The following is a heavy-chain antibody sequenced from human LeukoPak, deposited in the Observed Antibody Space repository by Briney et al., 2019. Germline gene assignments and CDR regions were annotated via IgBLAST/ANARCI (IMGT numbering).Heavy chain of an antibody. CDR2: IYYSGST. J-gene: IGHJ6*02. CDR3: ARGIAAAAASYYYGMDV. D-gene: IGHD6-13*01. CDR1: GGSISRDY. V-gene: IGHV4-59*08. Sequence: SETLSLTCTVSGGSISRDYWSWIRQPPGKGLEWIGYIYYSGSTNYNPSLKSRVTISVDTSKNQFSLKLSSVTAADTAVYYCARGIAAAAASYYYGMDVWGQGTTVTVSS.